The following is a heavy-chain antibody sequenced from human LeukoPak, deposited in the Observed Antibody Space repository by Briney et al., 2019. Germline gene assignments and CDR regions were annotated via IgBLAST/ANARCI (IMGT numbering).Heavy chain of an antibody. Sequence: PSETLSLTCAVYGGSFSGYYWRWIRQPPGKGVEWIGEINHSGSTNYNPSLKSRVTISVDTSKKQFSLKLSSVTAADTAVYYCARVRGSSGSYEYYHYMDVWGKGTTVTISS. CDR3: ARVRGSSGSYEYYHYMDV. CDR1: GGSFSGYY. J-gene: IGHJ6*03. V-gene: IGHV4-34*01. D-gene: IGHD1-26*01. CDR2: INHSGST.